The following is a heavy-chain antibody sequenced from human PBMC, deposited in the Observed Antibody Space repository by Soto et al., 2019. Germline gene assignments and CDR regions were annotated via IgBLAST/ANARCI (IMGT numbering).Heavy chain of an antibody. Sequence: NPSETLSLTCTVSGGSISYYYWSWIRQPPGKGLEWIGYIYYSGSTKSNPSLRSRITISVDTSKNQFSLKLRSVTAADTAVYYCARELRGYCTGGSCYTPFDTWGQGTLVTVSS. J-gene: IGHJ5*02. CDR1: GGSISYYY. V-gene: IGHV4-59*01. D-gene: IGHD2-15*01. CDR3: ARELRGYCTGGSCYTPFDT. CDR2: IYYSGST.